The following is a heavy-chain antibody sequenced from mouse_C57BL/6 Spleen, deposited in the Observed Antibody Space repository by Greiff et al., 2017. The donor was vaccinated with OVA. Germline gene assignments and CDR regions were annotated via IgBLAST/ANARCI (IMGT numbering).Heavy chain of an antibody. CDR2: IWSGGST. V-gene: IGHV2-2*01. Sequence: VQLQQSGPGLVQPSQSLSITCTVSGFSLTSYGVHWVRQSPGKGLEWLGVIWSGGSTDYNAAFISRLSISKDNSKIQVFFKMNSLQADDTAIYYCARGMAGSYYYAMDYWGQGTSVTVSS. J-gene: IGHJ4*01. CDR3: ARGMAGSYYYAMDY. CDR1: GFSLTSYG. D-gene: IGHD2-10*02.